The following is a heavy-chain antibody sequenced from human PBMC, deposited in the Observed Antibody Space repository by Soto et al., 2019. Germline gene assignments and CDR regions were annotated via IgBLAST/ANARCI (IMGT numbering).Heavy chain of an antibody. CDR3: ARPPRGIAAAGGAFDI. Sequence: ASVKASCKASGYTFTSYYMHWLRQAPGQGLEWMGIINPSGGSTSYAQKFQGRVTMTRDTSTSTVYMELSSRRSEDTAVYYCARPPRGIAAAGGAFDIWGQGTMVTVSS. D-gene: IGHD6-13*01. CDR1: GYTFTSYY. J-gene: IGHJ3*02. CDR2: INPSGGST. V-gene: IGHV1-46*01.